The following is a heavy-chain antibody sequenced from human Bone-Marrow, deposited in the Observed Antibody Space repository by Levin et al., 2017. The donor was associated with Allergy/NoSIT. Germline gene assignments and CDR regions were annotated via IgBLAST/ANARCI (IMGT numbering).Heavy chain of an antibody. CDR2: IYPGDSDT. CDR1: GYSFTSYW. Sequence: GESLKISCKGSGYSFTSYWIGWVRQMPGKGLEWMGIIYPGDSDTRYSPSFQGQVTISADKSISTAYLQWSSLKASDTAMYYCARRSLPRHYRGGITMVRGVNIGGMDVWGQGTTVTVSS. V-gene: IGHV5-51*01. D-gene: IGHD3-10*01. J-gene: IGHJ6*02. CDR3: ARRSLPRHYRGGITMVRGVNIGGMDV.